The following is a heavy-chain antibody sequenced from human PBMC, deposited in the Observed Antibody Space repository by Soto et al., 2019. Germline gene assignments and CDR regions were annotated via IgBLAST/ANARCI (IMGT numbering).Heavy chain of an antibody. D-gene: IGHD3-3*01. J-gene: IGHJ6*02. V-gene: IGHV3-53*01. CDR2: IYSGGST. CDR3: ARVALVYDFWSGAWSAATAYGMDV. CDR1: GFTDSSNY. Sequence: GGSLRLSCAASGFTDSSNYMSWVRQAPGKGLEWVSVIYSGGSTYYADSVKGRFTISRDNSKNTLYLQMNSLRAEETAVYYCARVALVYDFWSGAWSAATAYGMDVWGQGTMVTVSS.